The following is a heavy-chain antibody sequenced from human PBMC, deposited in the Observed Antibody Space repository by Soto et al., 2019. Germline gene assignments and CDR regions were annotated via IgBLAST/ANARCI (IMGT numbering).Heavy chain of an antibody. CDR3: PRVNAMEDNYYSYCLDI. D-gene: IGHD2-21*01. V-gene: IGHV1-3*01. CDR2: INGGTGQT. Sequence: GASVKVSCKASGYTFTTHAMHWVRQAPGQRLEWMGWINGGTGQTKHSQRFQGRVNITRDTSASTAYMELSSLRYEDTALYYFPRVNAMEDNYYSYCLDIWGQGTTVTVSS. CDR1: GYTFTTHA. J-gene: IGHJ6*02.